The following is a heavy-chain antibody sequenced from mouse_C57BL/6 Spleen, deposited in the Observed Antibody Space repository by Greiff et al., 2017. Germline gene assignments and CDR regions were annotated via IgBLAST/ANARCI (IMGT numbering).Heavy chain of an antibody. D-gene: IGHD3-2*02. CDR3: ARQGGSGYDWFAY. CDR1: GYTFTSYW. Sequence: VQLQQPGAELVRPGSSVKLSCKASGYTFTSYWMDWVKQRPGQGLEWIGNIYPSDSETHYNQKFKDKATLTVDKSSSTAYMQLSSLTSEDSAVYYCARQGGSGYDWFAYWGQGTLVTVSA. J-gene: IGHJ3*01. V-gene: IGHV1-61*01. CDR2: IYPSDSET.